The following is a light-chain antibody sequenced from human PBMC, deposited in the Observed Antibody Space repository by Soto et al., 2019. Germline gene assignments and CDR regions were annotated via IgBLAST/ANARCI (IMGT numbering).Light chain of an antibody. J-gene: IGLJ3*02. CDR3: FLASSGVSL. CDR1: TGAVTSGHY. V-gene: IGLV7-46*01. Sequence: QAVVTQEPSLTVSPGGTVTLTCGSSTGAVTSGHYPYWFQQKPGQAPRTLIYDTSNKYSWTPARFSGSLLGGKAALTLSGAQPEDEADYYCFLASSGVSLFGGGTKLTVL. CDR2: DTS.